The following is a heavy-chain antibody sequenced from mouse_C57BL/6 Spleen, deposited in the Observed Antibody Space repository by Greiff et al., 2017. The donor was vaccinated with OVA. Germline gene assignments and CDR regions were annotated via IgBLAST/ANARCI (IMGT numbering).Heavy chain of an antibody. V-gene: IGHV6-3*01. Sequence: EVKVEESGGGLVQPGGSMKLSCVASGFTFSNYWMNWVRQSPEKGLEWVAQIRLKSDNYATHYAESVKGRFTISRDDSKSSVYLQMNNLRAEDTGIYYCTGEDYYYGSSYVCYFDYWGQGTTLTVSS. J-gene: IGHJ2*01. CDR3: TGEDYYYGSSYVCYFDY. CDR1: GFTFSNYW. CDR2: IRLKSDNYAT. D-gene: IGHD1-1*01.